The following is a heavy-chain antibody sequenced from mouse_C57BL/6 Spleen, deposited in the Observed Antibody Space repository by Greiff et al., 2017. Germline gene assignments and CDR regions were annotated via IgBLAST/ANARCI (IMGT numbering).Heavy chain of an antibody. D-gene: IGHD4-1*01. CDR2: INYDGSST. Sequence: EVKLVESEGGLVQPGSSMKLSCTASGFTFSDYYMAWVRPVPEKGLEWVANINYDGSSTYYLDSLKSRFIISKDNAKNILYLQMSSLKSEDTATYYCARDRANWDYYYDMDDWGKGTSVTVSS. J-gene: IGHJ4*01. CDR3: ARDRANWDYYYDMDD. V-gene: IGHV5-16*01. CDR1: GFTFSDYY.